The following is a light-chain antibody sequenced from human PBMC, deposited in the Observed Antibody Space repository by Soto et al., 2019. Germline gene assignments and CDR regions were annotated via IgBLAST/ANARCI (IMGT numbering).Light chain of an antibody. CDR1: QSVSSSY. V-gene: IGKV3-20*01. Sequence: EIVLTQSPGTLSLSPGERATLSCRASQSVSSSYLAWYQQKPGQAPRLLIYGASSRATGIPDRFSGSGSGTEFTLTISRLEPEDFAVYYCQQFGNSPYTFGQGTRLEIK. J-gene: IGKJ2*01. CDR3: QQFGNSPYT. CDR2: GAS.